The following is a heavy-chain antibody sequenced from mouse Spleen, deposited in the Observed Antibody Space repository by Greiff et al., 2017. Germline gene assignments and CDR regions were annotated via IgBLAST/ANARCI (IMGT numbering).Heavy chain of an antibody. D-gene: IGHD1-1*01. CDR1: GYTFTSYW. Sequence: QVQLKQPGAELVMPGASVKLSCKASGYTFTSYWMHWVKQRPGQGLEWIGEIDPSDSYTNYNQKFKGKATLTVDKSSSTAYMQLSSLTSEDSAVYYCASLLITTVVAKGFAYWGQGTLVTVSA. J-gene: IGHJ3*01. CDR3: ASLLITTVVAKGFAY. CDR2: IDPSDSYT. V-gene: IGHV1-69*01.